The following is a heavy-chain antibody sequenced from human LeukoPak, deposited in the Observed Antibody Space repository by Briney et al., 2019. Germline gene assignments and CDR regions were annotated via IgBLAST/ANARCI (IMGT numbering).Heavy chain of an antibody. V-gene: IGHV1-2*02. Sequence: ASVKVSCKASGYTFTGYYMHWVRQAPGQGLEWMGWINPNSGGTNYAQKFQGRVTMTRDTSISTAYMELSRLRSDDTAVYYCARWASLRSIAAAGYWGQGTLVTVSS. D-gene: IGHD6-13*01. J-gene: IGHJ4*02. CDR2: INPNSGGT. CDR1: GYTFTGYY. CDR3: ARWASLRSIAAAGY.